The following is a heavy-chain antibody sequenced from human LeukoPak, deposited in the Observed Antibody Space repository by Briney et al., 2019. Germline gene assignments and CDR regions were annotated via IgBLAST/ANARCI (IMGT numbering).Heavy chain of an antibody. Sequence: GGSLRLSCAASGFIFTNYFMSWVRQAPGKGLEWVSYISSSSSTIYYADSVKGRFTISRDNAKNSLYLQMNGLRAEDTAVYYCARESYPIDYWGQGTLVTVSS. J-gene: IGHJ4*02. CDR3: ARESYPIDY. CDR1: GFIFTNYF. CDR2: ISSSSSTI. D-gene: IGHD5-18*01. V-gene: IGHV3-48*01.